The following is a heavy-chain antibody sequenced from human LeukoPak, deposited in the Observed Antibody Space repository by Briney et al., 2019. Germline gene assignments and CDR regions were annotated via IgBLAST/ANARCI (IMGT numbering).Heavy chain of an antibody. D-gene: IGHD5-12*01. V-gene: IGHV3-7*01. J-gene: IGHJ4*02. Sequence: GGAVRLSCAASGFTFCNYWMTWVRQAPGEGLEGGANINQDGSKEYYMDSVKARFTISRDNAKNSLSLQMNSLRAEDTAVYYCVRDGGVSGYDLLDYWGQGTLVTVSS. CDR3: VRDGGVSGYDLLDY. CDR1: GFTFCNYW. CDR2: INQDGSKE.